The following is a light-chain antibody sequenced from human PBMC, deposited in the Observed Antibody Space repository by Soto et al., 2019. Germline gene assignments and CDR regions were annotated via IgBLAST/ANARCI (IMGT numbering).Light chain of an antibody. J-gene: IGKJ1*01. CDR1: ESVSIS. V-gene: IGKV3D-15*01. Sequence: EIVMTQSPATLSVSPGEGATLSCRASESVSISLAWYQHKPGQPPRLLIHGASTRASGIPPKFTGSGSGTEFTLTISSLQSEDYAVYFCQQYHVWPKWTFGQGTKLDIK. CDR2: GAS. CDR3: QQYHVWPKWT.